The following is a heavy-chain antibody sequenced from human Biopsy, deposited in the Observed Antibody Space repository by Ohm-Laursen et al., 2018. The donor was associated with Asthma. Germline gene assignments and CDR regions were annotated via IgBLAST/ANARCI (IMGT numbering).Heavy chain of an antibody. J-gene: IGHJ6*02. CDR3: ARMITIFGVVSRGMDV. CDR2: ISSSSTI. CDR1: GFTFSSYS. Sequence: SLRLSCAASGFTFSSYSMNWVRQAPGKGLEWVSYISSSSTIYYADSVKGRFTTSRDNAKNSLYLQMNSLRDEDTAVYYCARMITIFGVVSRGMDVWGQGTTVTVSS. V-gene: IGHV3-48*02. D-gene: IGHD3-3*01.